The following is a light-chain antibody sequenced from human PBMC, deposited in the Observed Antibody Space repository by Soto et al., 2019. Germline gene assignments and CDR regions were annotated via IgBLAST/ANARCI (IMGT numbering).Light chain of an antibody. CDR2: EVS. CDR1: SSDIGGYNY. CDR3: CSYTSSADLV. V-gene: IGLV2-14*01. J-gene: IGLJ3*02. Sequence: QSALTQPASVSGAPGQSITISCSGSSSDIGGYNYVSWYQHHTGKVPKVIIYEVSNRPSGVSNRFTGSKSGNTASLTISGLQAEDEADYYCCSYTSSADLVFGGGTKVTVL.